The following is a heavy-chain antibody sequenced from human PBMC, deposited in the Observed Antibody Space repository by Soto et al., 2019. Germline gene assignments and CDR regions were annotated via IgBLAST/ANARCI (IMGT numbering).Heavy chain of an antibody. D-gene: IGHD5-12*01. Sequence: RGSLRLSCAASGFTFSSYGMHWVRQAPGKGLEWVAVIWYDGSNKYYADSVKGRFTISRDNSKNTLYLQMNSLRAEDTAVYYCARDLIVATTRYYYGMDVWGQGTTVTVSS. CDR1: GFTFSSYG. CDR3: ARDLIVATTRYYYGMDV. V-gene: IGHV3-33*01. J-gene: IGHJ6*02. CDR2: IWYDGSNK.